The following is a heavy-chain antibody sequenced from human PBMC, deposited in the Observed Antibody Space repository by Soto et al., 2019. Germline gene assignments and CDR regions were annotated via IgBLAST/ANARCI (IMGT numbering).Heavy chain of an antibody. V-gene: IGHV4-31*03. J-gene: IGHJ6*02. CDR3: ARVPGYCTNGVCYYYYGMDV. Sequence: QVQLQESGPGLVKSSQTLSLTCTVSGGSISSGGYYWSWIRQHPGKGLEWIGYIYYSGSTYYNPSHKSRVTISVDTSKNQFSLKLSSVTAADTAVYYCARVPGYCTNGVCYYYYGMDVWGQGTTVTVSS. CDR1: GGSISSGGYY. D-gene: IGHD2-8*01. CDR2: IYYSGST.